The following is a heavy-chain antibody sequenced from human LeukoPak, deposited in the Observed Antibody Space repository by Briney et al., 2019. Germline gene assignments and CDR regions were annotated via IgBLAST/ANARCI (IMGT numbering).Heavy chain of an antibody. CDR3: ASPASINYDILTGYYIGPLDY. V-gene: IGHV1-69*04. D-gene: IGHD3-9*01. CDR1: GGTFSSYA. J-gene: IGHJ4*02. CDR2: IIPILGIA. Sequence: ASAKVSCKASGGTFSSYAISWVRQAPGQGLEWMGRIIPILGIANYAQKFQGRVTITADKSTSTAYMELSSLRSEDTAVYYCASPASINYDILTGYYIGPLDYWGQGTLVTVSS.